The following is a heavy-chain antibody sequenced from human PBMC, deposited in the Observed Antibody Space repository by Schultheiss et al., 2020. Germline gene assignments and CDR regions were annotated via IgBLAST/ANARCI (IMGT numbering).Heavy chain of an antibody. CDR3: ARGCNQQLVKGRAGPLDY. V-gene: IGHV1-69*04. J-gene: IGHJ4*02. CDR1: GYTFTSYY. CDR2: IIPILGIA. D-gene: IGHD6-13*01. Sequence: SVKVSCKASGYTFTSYYMHWVRQAPGQGLEWMGRIIPILGIANYAQKFQGRVTITADKSTSTAYMELSSLRSEDTAVYYCARGCNQQLVKGRAGPLDYWGQGTLVNVSS.